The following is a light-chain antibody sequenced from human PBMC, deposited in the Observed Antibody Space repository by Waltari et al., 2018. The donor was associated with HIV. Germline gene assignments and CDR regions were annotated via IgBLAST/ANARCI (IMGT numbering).Light chain of an antibody. CDR1: HIGSKS. V-gene: IGLV3-21*04. CDR3: QVWDSSSDHPV. J-gene: IGLJ3*02. Sequence: SYVLTQPPSVSVAPGKTARITCGGTHIGSKSVHWYQQKPGQAPVLVIYDESDRPSGIPERFSGANSGNTATLTISRVEAGDEADYYCQVWDSSSDHPVFGGGTKLTVL. CDR2: DES.